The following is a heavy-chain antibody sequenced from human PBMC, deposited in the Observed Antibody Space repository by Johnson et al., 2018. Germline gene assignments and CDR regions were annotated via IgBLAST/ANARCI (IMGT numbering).Heavy chain of an antibody. J-gene: IGHJ1*01. CDR2: TRDKSHSYTT. D-gene: IGHD3-10*01. CDR1: RFTFSDHY. Sequence: VQLQESGGGLVEHGGSMGLSCAASRFTFSDHYMDWVRQAPGKGLEWVGRTRDKSHSYTTEYAASVKGRFTISRDDSKNSLYLQMNSLKTEDTAVYYCVSASGITYPYFQHWGQGTLVTVSS. CDR3: VSASGITYPYFQH. V-gene: IGHV3-72*01.